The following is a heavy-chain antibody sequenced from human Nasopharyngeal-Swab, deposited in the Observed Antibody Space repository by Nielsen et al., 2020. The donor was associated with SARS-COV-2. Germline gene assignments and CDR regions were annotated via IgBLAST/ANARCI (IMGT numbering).Heavy chain of an antibody. J-gene: IGHJ4*02. CDR2: ISGYNGKT. CDR1: GYTFTSYG. D-gene: IGHD5-18*01. CDR3: AREGRLWLPDY. Sequence: ASVKVSCKASGYTFTSYGISWVRQAPGQGPEWMGWISGYNGKTNYAQMLQGRITMTTDTSTSTAYMELRSLKSDDTAVYYCAREGRLWLPDYWGQGTLVTVSS. V-gene: IGHV1-18*01.